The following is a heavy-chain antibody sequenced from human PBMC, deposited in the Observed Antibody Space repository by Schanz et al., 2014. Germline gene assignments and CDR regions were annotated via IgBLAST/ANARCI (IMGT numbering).Heavy chain of an antibody. CDR3: GRGGAYCGGDCYLAYFDY. Sequence: QVQLVQSGAEVKKPGASVKVSCKASGYTFTNYGISWVRQAPGQGLEWMGWISASNGRTKYAQNFQGRVTMTTDTSTSTAYMELRSLRSEDTAVYYCGRGGAYCGGDCYLAYFDYWGQGTLVTVSS. D-gene: IGHD2-21*01. CDR2: ISASNGRT. J-gene: IGHJ4*02. V-gene: IGHV1-18*04. CDR1: GYTFTNYG.